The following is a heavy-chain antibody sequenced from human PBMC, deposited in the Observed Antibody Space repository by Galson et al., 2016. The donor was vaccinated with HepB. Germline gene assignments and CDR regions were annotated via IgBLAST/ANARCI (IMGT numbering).Heavy chain of an antibody. D-gene: IGHD3-22*01. CDR3: ALYYYDSSGFVEYFQH. Sequence: SLRLSCATSGFTFGSVWMSWVRQAPGKGLEWVANIKPDGSERYHVDSLKGRFTISRDNARNSLYLQMNSLRAEDTAVYYCALYYYDSSGFVEYFQHWGQGTRVTVSS. CDR1: GFTFGSVW. J-gene: IGHJ1*01. V-gene: IGHV3-7*03. CDR2: IKPDGSER.